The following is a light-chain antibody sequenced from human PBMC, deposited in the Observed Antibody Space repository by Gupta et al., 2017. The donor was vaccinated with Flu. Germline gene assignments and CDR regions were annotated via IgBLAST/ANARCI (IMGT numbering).Light chain of an antibody. J-gene: IGLJ2*01. V-gene: IGLV2-14*01. Sequence: SIAISCTGTSSDIVSYNYVSWDQPHPGKAPQLLIYDVNKRPAGVSSRFSGSKSGDTASLTISGRQAEDEADYYCSSYTSSTTLVFGGGTKLTVL. CDR3: SSYTSSTTLV. CDR1: SSDIVSYNY. CDR2: DVN.